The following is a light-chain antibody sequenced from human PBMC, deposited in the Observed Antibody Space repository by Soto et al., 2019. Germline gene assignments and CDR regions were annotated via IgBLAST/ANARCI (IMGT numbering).Light chain of an antibody. CDR3: CSYAGYRGNV. V-gene: IGLV2-23*02. Sequence: QSALTQPASVSGSPGQSITLSCTGTSGDLGSYNLVSWYQQHPGEAPKLLIYEVSKRPSGISDRFSGSKSGNTASLTISGLQPDDEGDYYCCSYAGYRGNVFGSGTKLTVL. J-gene: IGLJ1*01. CDR1: SGDLGSYNL. CDR2: EVS.